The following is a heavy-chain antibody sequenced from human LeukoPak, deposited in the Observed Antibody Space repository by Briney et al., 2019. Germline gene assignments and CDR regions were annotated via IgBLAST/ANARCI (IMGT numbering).Heavy chain of an antibody. Sequence: PGGSLRLSCAASGSTFSNAWMNWVRQAPGKGLEWVGRIKSKTDGGTTDYAAPVRGRFTISRDDSKSTLYLQMNSLKVEDTAVYYCSFGASGTRGVHWGQGTLVTVSS. CDR2: IKSKTDGGTT. CDR3: SFGASGTRGVH. D-gene: IGHD1-1*01. J-gene: IGHJ4*02. V-gene: IGHV3-15*07. CDR1: GSTFSNAW.